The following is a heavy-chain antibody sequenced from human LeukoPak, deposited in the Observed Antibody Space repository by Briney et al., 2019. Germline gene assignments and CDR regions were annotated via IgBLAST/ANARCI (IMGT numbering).Heavy chain of an antibody. D-gene: IGHD6-13*01. CDR3: ASSGPLGSSWGYFDY. CDR1: GYTFTSYG. J-gene: IGHJ4*02. CDR2: ISAYNGNT. Sequence: GASVKVSCKASGYTFTSYGISWVRQAPGQGLEWMGWISAYNGNTNYAQKLQGRVTMTTDTSTSTAYMELRSLRSDDTAVYYCASSGPLGSSWGYFDYWGQGTLVTVSS. V-gene: IGHV1-18*01.